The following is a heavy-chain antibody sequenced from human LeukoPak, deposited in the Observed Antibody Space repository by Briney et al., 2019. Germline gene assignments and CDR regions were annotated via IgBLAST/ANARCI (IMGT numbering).Heavy chain of an antibody. V-gene: IGHV1-18*01. Sequence: GASVKVSCRASGYTFTNYGITWVRHAPGQGFEWMGWISAYNGNTNYAQKFRGRVTMTTDTSTSTAYMELSRLRSDDTAVYYCARGSLVGTSFDYFDYWGQGTLVTVSS. CDR3: ARGSLVGTSFDYFDY. CDR2: ISAYNGNT. D-gene: IGHD1-26*01. CDR1: GYTFTNYG. J-gene: IGHJ4*02.